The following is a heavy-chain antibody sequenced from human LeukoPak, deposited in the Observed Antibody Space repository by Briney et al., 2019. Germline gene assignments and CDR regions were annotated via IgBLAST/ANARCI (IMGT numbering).Heavy chain of an antibody. CDR3: ARDFGWVAGDDAFDI. D-gene: IGHD6-19*01. CDR1: GYSISSAYY. Sequence: SETLSLTCTVSGYSISSAYYWGWIRQPPGKGLEWIGTIYHSGSTYYNPSLKSRVTISLDTSKNQFSLKLSSVTAADTAVYYCARDFGWVAGDDAFDIWGQGTMVTVSS. CDR2: IYHSGST. J-gene: IGHJ3*02. V-gene: IGHV4-38-2*02.